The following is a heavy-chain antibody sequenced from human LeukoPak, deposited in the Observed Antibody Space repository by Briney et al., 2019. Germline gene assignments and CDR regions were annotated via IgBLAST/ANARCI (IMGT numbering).Heavy chain of an antibody. CDR1: GGSISSYY. J-gene: IGHJ4*02. V-gene: IGHV4-59*01. CDR2: IYYSGST. Sequence: PSETLSLTCTVSGGSISSYYWSWIRQPPGKGLEWIGYIYYSGSTNYNPSLKSRVTISVDTSKNQFSLKLSSVTAADTAVYYCHTRLRSIDYWGQGTLVTVSS. CDR3: HTRLRSIDY.